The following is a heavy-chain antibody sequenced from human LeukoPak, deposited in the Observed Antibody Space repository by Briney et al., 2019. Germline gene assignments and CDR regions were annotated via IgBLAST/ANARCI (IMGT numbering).Heavy chain of an antibody. J-gene: IGHJ3*02. Sequence: GGSLRLSCAASGFTVSSNYMSWVRQAPGQGLEWVSVIYSGGSTYYADSVKGRFTISRDNSKNTLYLQMNSLRAEDTAVYYCAREGYGPLLRAFVIWGQGTMVTVSS. CDR3: AREGYGPLLRAFVI. CDR1: GFTVSSNY. CDR2: IYSGGST. V-gene: IGHV3-66*02. D-gene: IGHD6-13*01.